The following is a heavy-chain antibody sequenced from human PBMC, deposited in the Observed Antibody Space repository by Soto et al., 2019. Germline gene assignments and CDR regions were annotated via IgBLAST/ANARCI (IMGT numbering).Heavy chain of an antibody. CDR3: AKRAVGMYFDY. V-gene: IGHV3-23*01. CDR1: GFTFSSYA. J-gene: IGHJ4*02. CDR2: ISGSGGST. Sequence: EVQLLESGGGLVQPGGSLRLSCAVSGFTFSSYAMNWVRQAPGKGVEWVSVISGSGGSTYYADSVKGRFTISRDNSKNTLYLQMNSLRAVDTAVYYCAKRAVGMYFDYWGQGTLVTVSS. D-gene: IGHD6-13*01.